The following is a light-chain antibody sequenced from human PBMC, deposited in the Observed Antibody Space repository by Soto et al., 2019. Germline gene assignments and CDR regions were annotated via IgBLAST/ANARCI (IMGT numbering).Light chain of an antibody. Sequence: DIQMTQSPSTLSASVGDRVTTTCRASQSISSWLAWYQQKPGKAPKLLIYKASSLESGVPSRFSGSGSGTEFTLTISSLQPDDFAPYYCQQYNSYWTFGQGTKVEIK. CDR3: QQYNSYWT. J-gene: IGKJ1*01. CDR2: KAS. CDR1: QSISSW. V-gene: IGKV1-5*03.